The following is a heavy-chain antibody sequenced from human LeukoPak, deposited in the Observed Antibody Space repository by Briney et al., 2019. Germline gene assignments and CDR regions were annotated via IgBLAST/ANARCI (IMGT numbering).Heavy chain of an antibody. J-gene: IGHJ6*03. D-gene: IGHD5-12*01. CDR2: IRYDGSNK. V-gene: IGHV3-30*02. Sequence: GGSLRLSCAASGFTFSSYGMHWVRQAPGKGLEWVAFIRYDGSNKYYADSVKGRFTISRDNSKNTLYLQMNSLRAEDTAVYYCARVVGGYDFWGYYYYYYMDVWGKGTTVTISS. CDR1: GFTFSSYG. CDR3: ARVVGGYDFWGYYYYYYMDV.